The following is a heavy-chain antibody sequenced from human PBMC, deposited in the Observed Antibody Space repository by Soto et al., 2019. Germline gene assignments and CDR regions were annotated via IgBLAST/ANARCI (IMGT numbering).Heavy chain of an antibody. CDR2: ISGSGGST. J-gene: IGHJ1*01. CDR1: GFTFSSYA. D-gene: IGHD3-9*01. CDR3: AKGVLRYFDWLLYGDLYFQH. Sequence: EVQLLESGGGLVQPGGSLRLSCAASGFTFSSYAMSWVRQAPGKGLEWVSAISGSGGSTYYADSVKGRFTISRDNSKNTLYRXMNSLRAEDTAVYYCAKGVLRYFDWLLYGDLYFQHWGQGTLVTVSS. V-gene: IGHV3-23*01.